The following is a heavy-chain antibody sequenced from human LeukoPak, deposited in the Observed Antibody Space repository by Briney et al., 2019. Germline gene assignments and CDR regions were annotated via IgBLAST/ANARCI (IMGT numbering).Heavy chain of an antibody. D-gene: IGHD6-13*01. J-gene: IGHJ6*03. CDR3: ASPTAGAPHYYYMDV. Sequence: PSETLSLTCTVSGGSISSYYWSWIRQPPGKGLEWIGCIYYSGSTNYNPSLKSRVTISVDTSKNQFSLKLSSVTAADTAVYYCASPTAGAPHYYYMDVWGKGTTVTISS. CDR1: GGSISSYY. CDR2: IYYSGST. V-gene: IGHV4-59*08.